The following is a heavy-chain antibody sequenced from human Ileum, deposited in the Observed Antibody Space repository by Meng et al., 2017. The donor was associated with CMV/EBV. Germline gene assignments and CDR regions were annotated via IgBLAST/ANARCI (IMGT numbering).Heavy chain of an antibody. CDR3: ARALGTIFGEELGPQAGFDY. CDR1: GGSVSSGSYY. Sequence: SETLSLTCTVSGGSVSSGSYYWSWIRQPPGKGLEWIGYIYYSGSTNYNPSLKSRVTISVDTSKNQFSLKLSSVTAADTAVYYCARALGTIFGEELGPQAGFDYWGQGTLVTVSS. J-gene: IGHJ4*02. V-gene: IGHV4-61*01. CDR2: IYYSGST. D-gene: IGHD3-3*01.